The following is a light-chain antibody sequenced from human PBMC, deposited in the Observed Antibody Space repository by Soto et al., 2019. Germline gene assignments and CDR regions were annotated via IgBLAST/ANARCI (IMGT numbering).Light chain of an antibody. CDR1: QSVSSY. Sequence: EIVLTQSPATLSLSPGERATLSCRASQSVSSYLAWYQHKPGQSPRLLIYGATNRATGVPARFSGSGSGTDFTLTISNLEPEDFAVYYCQQRSSWPLTFGGGTKVEI. CDR3: QQRSSWPLT. J-gene: IGKJ4*01. CDR2: GAT. V-gene: IGKV3-11*01.